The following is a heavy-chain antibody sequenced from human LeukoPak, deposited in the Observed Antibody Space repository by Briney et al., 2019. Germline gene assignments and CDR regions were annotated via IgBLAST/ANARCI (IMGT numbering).Heavy chain of an antibody. CDR3: ARRGYSYGYVPAFDI. J-gene: IGHJ3*02. D-gene: IGHD5-18*01. Sequence: ASVTVSCKASGYTFTSYGISWVRQAPGQGLEWMGWISAYNGNTNYAQKLQGRVTMTTDTSTSTAYMELRSLRSDDTAVYYCARRGYSYGYVPAFDIWGQGTMVTVSS. CDR1: GYTFTSYG. CDR2: ISAYNGNT. V-gene: IGHV1-18*01.